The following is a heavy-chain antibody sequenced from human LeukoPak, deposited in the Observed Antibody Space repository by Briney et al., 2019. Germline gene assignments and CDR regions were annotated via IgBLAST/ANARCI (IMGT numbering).Heavy chain of an antibody. Sequence: GGSLRLSCAASGFPFSSYAMNWVRQAPGKGLEWVSVIAGSDGFTQYADSVTGRFTTSRDNSKNTVYLQMNRLRVEDMALYYCVRSLDYWGQGTLVTVSS. CDR1: GFPFSSYA. J-gene: IGHJ4*02. CDR2: IAGSDGFT. CDR3: VRSLDY. V-gene: IGHV3-23*01.